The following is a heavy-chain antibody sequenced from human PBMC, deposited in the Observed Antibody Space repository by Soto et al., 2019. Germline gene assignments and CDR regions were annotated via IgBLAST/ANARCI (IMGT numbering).Heavy chain of an antibody. J-gene: IGHJ5*02. CDR2: IYHSGST. Sequence: SETLSLTCTVSGYSISSGYYWGWIRQPPGKGLEWIGSIYHSGSTYYNPSLKSRVTISVDTSKNQFSLKLSSVTAADTAVYYCARGVEGDIVLMVYANWFDPWGQGTLVTVSS. V-gene: IGHV4-38-2*02. CDR1: GYSISSGYY. CDR3: ARGVEGDIVLMVYANWFDP. D-gene: IGHD2-8*01.